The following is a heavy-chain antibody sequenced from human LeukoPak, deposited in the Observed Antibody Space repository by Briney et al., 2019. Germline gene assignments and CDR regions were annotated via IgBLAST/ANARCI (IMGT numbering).Heavy chain of an antibody. D-gene: IGHD3-16*01. Sequence: GGSLRLSCAASGFIFSTYGMYWVRQAPGKGLEWVAFIRHDGSIKNYADSVKGRSTISRDNSKNTLYLQMNSLRAEDTAVYYCANDSWADIDYWGQGTLVTVSS. CDR1: GFIFSTYG. V-gene: IGHV3-30*02. CDR2: IRHDGSIK. CDR3: ANDSWADIDY. J-gene: IGHJ4*02.